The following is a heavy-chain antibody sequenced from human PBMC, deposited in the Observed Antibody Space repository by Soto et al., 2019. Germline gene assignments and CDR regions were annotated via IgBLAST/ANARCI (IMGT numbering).Heavy chain of an antibody. D-gene: IGHD2-15*01. CDR1: GYSVTNDNW. CDR2: IYHGGNT. V-gene: IGHV4-4*02. Sequence: QVQLQESGPGLVKPSGTLSLTCSVSGYSVTNDNWWSWLRQPPGRGLEWIGEIYHGGNTNYRPSLRSRVTKSRDKSNWQFAVKLVYVPAEGPAVYFCGLGGGGGNFWGQGILVTVSS. CDR3: GLGGGGGNF. J-gene: IGHJ4*02.